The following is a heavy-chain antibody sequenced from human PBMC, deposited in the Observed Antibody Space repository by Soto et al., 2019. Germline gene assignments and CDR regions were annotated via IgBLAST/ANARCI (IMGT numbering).Heavy chain of an antibody. CDR2: LYSSGNT. CDR3: ARGPYSSRSYVVDY. Sequence: SETLSLTCTVSGASISGFYWSRIRQPAGKGLEWIGRLYSSGNTDYNPSFKSRLTMSADTSKSQFSLKLSSVTAADTAVYYCARGPYSSRSYVVDYWGQGRLVTVSS. V-gene: IGHV4-4*07. J-gene: IGHJ4*02. D-gene: IGHD4-4*01. CDR1: GASISGFY.